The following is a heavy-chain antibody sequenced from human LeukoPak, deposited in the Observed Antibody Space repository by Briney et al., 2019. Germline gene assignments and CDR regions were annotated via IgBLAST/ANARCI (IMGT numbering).Heavy chain of an antibody. V-gene: IGHV3-48*03. CDR2: ISSSGSTI. J-gene: IGHJ4*02. CDR3: ARAQYGSGSYSVDY. D-gene: IGHD3-10*01. Sequence: PGGSLRLSCAASGFTFSSYEMNWVRQAPGKGLEWVSYISSSGSTIYYADSVKGRFTISRDNAKNSLYLQMNSLRAEDTAVYYCARAQYGSGSYSVDYWGQGTLVTVSS. CDR1: GFTFSSYE.